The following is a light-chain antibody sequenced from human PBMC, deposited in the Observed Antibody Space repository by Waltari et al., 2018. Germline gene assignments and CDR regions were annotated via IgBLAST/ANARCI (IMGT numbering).Light chain of an antibody. V-gene: IGLV1-47*01. CDR1: RSNIGSNY. CDR2: RNN. J-gene: IGLJ2*01. Sequence: QSVLTQPPSASGTPGQRVTISCSGSRSNIGSNYVYLYQPLPGTAPKLLIYRNNQRPSGVPDRFSGSKSGTSASLAISGLRSEDEADYYCAAWDDSLSGVVFGGGTKLTVL. CDR3: AAWDDSLSGVV.